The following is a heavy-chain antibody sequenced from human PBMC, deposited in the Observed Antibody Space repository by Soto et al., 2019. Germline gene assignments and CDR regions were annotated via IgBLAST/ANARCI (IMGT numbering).Heavy chain of an antibody. Sequence: SETLSLTCTVSGGSISSSIYYWGWIRQPPGKGLEWIGSIYYSGSTYYNPSLKSRVTISVDTSKNQFSLKLSSVTAADTAVYYCARHLYGFDYWGQGTLVTVSS. V-gene: IGHV4-39*01. D-gene: IGHD2-8*01. J-gene: IGHJ4*02. CDR3: ARHLYGFDY. CDR2: IYYSGST. CDR1: GGSISSSIYY.